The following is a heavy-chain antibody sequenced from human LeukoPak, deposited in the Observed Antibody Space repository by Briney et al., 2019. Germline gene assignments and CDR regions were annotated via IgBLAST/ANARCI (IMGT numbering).Heavy chain of an antibody. Sequence: PGRSLRLSCAASGFTFSSYAMHWVRQAPGKGLEWVAVISYDGSNKYYADSVKGRFTISRDNSKNTLYLQMNSLRAEDTAVYYCARESDYYDSSGYLFYWGQGTLVTVSS. V-gene: IGHV3-30*04. CDR2: ISYDGSNK. CDR3: ARESDYYDSSGYLFY. CDR1: GFTFSSYA. J-gene: IGHJ4*02. D-gene: IGHD3-22*01.